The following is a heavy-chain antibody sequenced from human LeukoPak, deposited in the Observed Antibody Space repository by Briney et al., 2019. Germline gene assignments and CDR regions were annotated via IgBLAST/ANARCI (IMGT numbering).Heavy chain of an antibody. CDR1: GITFTSAW. CDR3: TTDGGITIRPLFDF. Sequence: GGSLRLSCAASGITFTSAWMGWVRQAPGKGLEWVGRIKSKTDGGKTDYAAPVRGRFTISTDDSKITSYLQMNNLKIEDTAVYYCTTDGGITIRPLFDFWGQGTLVTVSS. V-gene: IGHV3-15*01. D-gene: IGHD1-14*01. CDR2: IKSKTDGGKT. J-gene: IGHJ4*02.